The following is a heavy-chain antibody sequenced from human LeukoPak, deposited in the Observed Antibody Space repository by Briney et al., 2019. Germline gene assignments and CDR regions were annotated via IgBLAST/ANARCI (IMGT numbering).Heavy chain of an antibody. V-gene: IGHV3-74*01. CDR3: AREADYVWGSYRPHYFDY. D-gene: IGHD3-16*02. CDR1: GFTFSSYW. CDR2: INSDGSST. Sequence: PEGSLRLSCAAPGFTFSSYWMHWVRQAPGKGLVWVSRINSDGSSTRFADSVKGRFTISRDNAKNTLYLQMNSLRAEDTAVYYCAREADYVWGSYRPHYFDYWGQGTLVTVSS. J-gene: IGHJ4*02.